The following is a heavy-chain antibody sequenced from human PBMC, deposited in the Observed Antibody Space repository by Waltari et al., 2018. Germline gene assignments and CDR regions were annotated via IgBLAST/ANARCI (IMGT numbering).Heavy chain of an antibody. CDR3: ARDEVHVGPTKVAISFDY. V-gene: IGHV3-21*01. D-gene: IGHD1-26*01. Sequence: EVHLVESGGGLVKPGGSLRLSCAASGVPLSGSSLNWARQAPGKGLGCVLFITSSDYINDADSVKGRFTISRDNAKNSLYLQMNSLRVEDTAVYYCARDEVHVGPTKVAISFDYWGQGTLVTVSS. CDR1: GVPLSGSS. J-gene: IGHJ4*02. CDR2: ITSSDYI.